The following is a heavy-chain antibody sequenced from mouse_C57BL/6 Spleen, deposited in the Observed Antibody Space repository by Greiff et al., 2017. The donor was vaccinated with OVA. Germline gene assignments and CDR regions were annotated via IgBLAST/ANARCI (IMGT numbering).Heavy chain of an antibody. CDR3: ARPGGKGYFDV. J-gene: IGHJ1*03. V-gene: IGHV5-17*01. CDR2: ISSGSSTI. Sequence: DVLLVASWGGLVKPGGSLKLSCAASGFTFSDYGMHWVRQAPEKGLEWVAYISSGSSTIYYADTVKGRFTISRDNAKNTLFLQMTSLRSEDTAMYYCARPGGKGYFDVWGTGTTVTVSS. D-gene: IGHD1-3*01. CDR1: GFTFSDYG.